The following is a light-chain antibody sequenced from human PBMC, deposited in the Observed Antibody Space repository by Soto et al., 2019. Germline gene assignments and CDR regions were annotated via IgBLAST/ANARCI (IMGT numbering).Light chain of an antibody. CDR2: AAS. J-gene: IGKJ3*01. Sequence: DIQMPQSSSSPSASVGGRVTITCRTSQSIDNYLNWYQQKPGKVPKLLMFAASTLQSGVPSRFSGSGSETDFTLTISSLQPEDLATYYCQQSYTTLFTFGPGTKVDIK. CDR1: QSIDNY. V-gene: IGKV1-39*01. CDR3: QQSYTTLFT.